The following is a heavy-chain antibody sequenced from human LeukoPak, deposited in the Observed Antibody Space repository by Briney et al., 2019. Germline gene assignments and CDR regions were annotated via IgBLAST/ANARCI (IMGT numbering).Heavy chain of an antibody. CDR1: GFTFSTYA. J-gene: IGHJ4*02. D-gene: IGHD3-10*02. V-gene: IGHV3-23*01. CDR3: AKGVNYSVLEY. Sequence: GGSLRLSCAASGFTFSTYAMSWVRQAPGKGLEWVSALSPSGGITYYEDSVKGRFTISRDNSKNTLYLQMNSLRAEDTAVYYCAKGVNYSVLEYWGQGTLVTISS. CDR2: LSPSGGIT.